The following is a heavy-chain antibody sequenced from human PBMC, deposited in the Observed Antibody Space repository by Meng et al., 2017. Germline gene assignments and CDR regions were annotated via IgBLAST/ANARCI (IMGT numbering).Heavy chain of an antibody. V-gene: IGHV4-59*01. CDR1: GFTFSSYW. Sequence: ESLKISCAASGFTFSSYWMSWVRQAPGKGLEWIGYIYYSGSTNYNPSLKSRVTISVDTSKNQFSLKLSSVTAADTAVYYCARVGARKIAVAGTSPTYFDYWGQGTLVTVSS. CDR3: ARVGARKIAVAGTSPTYFDY. J-gene: IGHJ4*02. D-gene: IGHD6-19*01. CDR2: IYYSGST.